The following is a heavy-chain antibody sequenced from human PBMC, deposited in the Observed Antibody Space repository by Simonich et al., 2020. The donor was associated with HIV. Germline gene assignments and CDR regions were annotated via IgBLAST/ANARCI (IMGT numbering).Heavy chain of an antibody. CDR3: ARELLQYCSGSSCYYFDY. Sequence: GESGGGLVQPGGSLRLSCAASGFTFSTYWMSWVRQAPGKGLEWVANIRQDGSEKYYVDSVKGRFTISRDNAKNSLYLQMNSLRAEDTAVYYCARELLQYCSGSSCYYFDYWGQGTLVTVSS. J-gene: IGHJ4*02. V-gene: IGHV3-7*01. CDR2: IRQDGSEK. CDR1: GFTFSTYW. D-gene: IGHD2-15*01.